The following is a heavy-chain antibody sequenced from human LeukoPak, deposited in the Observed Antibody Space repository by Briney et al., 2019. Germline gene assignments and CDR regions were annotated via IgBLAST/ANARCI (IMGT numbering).Heavy chain of an antibody. V-gene: IGHV3-48*02. J-gene: IGHJ4*02. CDR3: ARAQTYYGSGSYLY. CDR2: ISSSGSTV. Sequence: SGGSLRLSCAASGFTFSRYSMNWVRQAPGKGLEWVSYISSSGSTVYYADSLKGRFTISRDNAKNSLYLQMNSLRDEDTAVYYCARAQTYYGSGSYLYWGQGTLVTVSS. CDR1: GFTFSRYS. D-gene: IGHD3-10*01.